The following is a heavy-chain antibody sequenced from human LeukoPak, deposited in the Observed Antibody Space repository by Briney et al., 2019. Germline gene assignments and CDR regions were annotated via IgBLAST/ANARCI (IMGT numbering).Heavy chain of an antibody. CDR3: AKDRGATVTTFDFDY. D-gene: IGHD4-17*01. V-gene: IGHV3-30*02. CDR1: RFTFISYG. Sequence: GGSLRLSCAASRFTFISYGMHWVRQAPGKGLEWVAFIRYDGSNKYYADSVKGRFTISRDNSKNTLYLQMNSLRAEDTAVYYCAKDRGATVTTFDFDYWGQGTLVTVSS. J-gene: IGHJ4*02. CDR2: IRYDGSNK.